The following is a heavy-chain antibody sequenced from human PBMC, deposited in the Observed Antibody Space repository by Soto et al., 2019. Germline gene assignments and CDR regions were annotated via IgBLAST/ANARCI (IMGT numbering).Heavy chain of an antibody. V-gene: IGHV3-21*01. CDR1: GFTFSSYS. CDR3: ASELGIAASITGPLDY. CDR2: ISSSSSYI. D-gene: IGHD5-12*01. Sequence: EVQLVESGGGLVKPGGSLRLSCAASGFTFSSYSMNWVRQAPGKGLEWVSSISSSSSYIYYADSVKGQFNISRDTAKNSRDLKMSSLRAEDTAVDYCASELGIAASITGPLDYWGQGTLVTVSS. J-gene: IGHJ4*02.